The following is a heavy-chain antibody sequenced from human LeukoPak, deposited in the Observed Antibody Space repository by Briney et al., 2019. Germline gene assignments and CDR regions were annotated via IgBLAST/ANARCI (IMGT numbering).Heavy chain of an antibody. J-gene: IGHJ4*02. D-gene: IGHD6-13*01. Sequence: ASVKVSCKASGYTFTSYYMHWVRQAPGQGLEWMGIINPSGGSTSYAQKFQGRVTMTRDTSISTANMELGNLTSGDTAVYYCARGGIAAPSLGYWGQGTLVTVSS. CDR1: GYTFTSYY. V-gene: IGHV1-46*01. CDR3: ARGGIAAPSLGY. CDR2: INPSGGST.